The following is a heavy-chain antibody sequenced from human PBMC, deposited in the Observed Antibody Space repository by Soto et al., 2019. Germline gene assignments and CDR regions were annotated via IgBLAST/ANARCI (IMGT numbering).Heavy chain of an antibody. CDR3: ARRRIAVAGLIDY. CDR2: IYYSGST. J-gene: IGHJ4*02. Sequence: PSETLSLTCTVSGGSISSSSYYWGWIRQPPGKGLEWIGSIYYSGSTYYNPSLKSRVTISVDTSKNQFSLKLSSVTAADTAVYYWARRRIAVAGLIDYWGQGTLVTVSS. V-gene: IGHV4-39*01. CDR1: GGSISSSSYY. D-gene: IGHD6-19*01.